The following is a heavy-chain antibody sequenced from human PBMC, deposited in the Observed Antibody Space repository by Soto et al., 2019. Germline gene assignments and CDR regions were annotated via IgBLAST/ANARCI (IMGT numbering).Heavy chain of an antibody. CDR3: ARHEVEWELLKGRYDAFDI. J-gene: IGHJ3*02. Sequence: QLQLQESGPGLVKPSETLSLTCTVSGGSISSSSYYWGWIRQPPGKGLEWIGSIYYSGSTYYNPSLKSRVTISVDTSKNQFSLKLSSVTAADTAVYYCARHEVEWELLKGRYDAFDIWGQGTMVTVSS. CDR1: GGSISSSSYY. V-gene: IGHV4-39*01. CDR2: IYYSGST. D-gene: IGHD1-26*01.